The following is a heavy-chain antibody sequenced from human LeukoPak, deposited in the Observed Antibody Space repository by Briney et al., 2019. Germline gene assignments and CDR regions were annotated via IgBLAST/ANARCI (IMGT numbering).Heavy chain of an antibody. CDR3: TTDGVVVIEDAFDI. J-gene: IGHJ3*02. Sequence: GGSLRLSCAASGFTFSNAWMSWVRQAPGKGLEWVGRIKSKTDGGTTDYAAPVKGRFTISRDDSKNTLYLQMNSLKSEDTAVYYCTTDGVVVIEDAFDIWGQGTMATVSS. CDR1: GFTFSNAW. D-gene: IGHD3-22*01. CDR2: IKSKTDGGTT. V-gene: IGHV3-15*01.